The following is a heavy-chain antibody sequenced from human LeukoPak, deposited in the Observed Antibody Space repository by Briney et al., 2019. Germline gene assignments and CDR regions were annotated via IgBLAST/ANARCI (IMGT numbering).Heavy chain of an antibody. CDR3: AREISSLGATEGFDY. V-gene: IGHV3-66*01. CDR1: GFAVSANY. Sequence: GGSLRLSCAASGFAVSANYMSWVRQAPGKGLDWVSVIYSAGSTDYADSVKGRFTISRDNSKNTLYLQMNSLRAEDTAVYYCAREISSLGATEGFDYWGQGTLVTVSS. D-gene: IGHD1-26*01. CDR2: IYSAGST. J-gene: IGHJ4*02.